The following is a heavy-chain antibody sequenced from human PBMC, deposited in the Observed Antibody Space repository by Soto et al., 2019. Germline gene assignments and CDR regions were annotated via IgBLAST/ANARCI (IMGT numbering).Heavy chain of an antibody. D-gene: IGHD2-15*01. J-gene: IGHJ4*02. V-gene: IGHV4-59*11. Sequence: PSETLSLTCTVSAGSISSHFWNWIRQPPGKGLEWIGYIYDSGSTKYNPSPKSRVTISVDMSKNQFSLNLTSVAAADTAVYYCARGHRYCSGGSCYLFDYWGQGTLVTVSS. CDR3: ARGHRYCSGGSCYLFDY. CDR2: IYDSGST. CDR1: AGSISSHF.